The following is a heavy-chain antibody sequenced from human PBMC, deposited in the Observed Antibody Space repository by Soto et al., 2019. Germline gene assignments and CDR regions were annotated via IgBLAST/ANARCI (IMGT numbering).Heavy chain of an antibody. CDR2: INHSGST. CDR3: ARVRNEITFGGVIVMAAFDI. D-gene: IGHD3-16*02. Sequence: PSETLSLTCAVYGGSFSGYYLSWIRQPPGKGLEWIGEINHSGSTNYNPSLKSRVTISVDTSKNQFSLKLSSVTAADTAVYYCARVRNEITFGGVIVMAAFDIWGQGTMVTVS. V-gene: IGHV4-34*01. J-gene: IGHJ3*02. CDR1: GGSFSGYY.